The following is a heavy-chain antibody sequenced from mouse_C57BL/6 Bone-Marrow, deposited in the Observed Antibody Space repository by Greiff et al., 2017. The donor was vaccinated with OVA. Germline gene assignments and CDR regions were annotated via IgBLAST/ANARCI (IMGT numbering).Heavy chain of an antibody. J-gene: IGHJ1*03. CDR3: ARSGYYSGYVDV. Sequence: QVQLQQPGAELVRPGTSVKLSCKASGYTFTSYWMHWVKQRPGQGLEWIGVIDPSDSYTNYNQKFKGKATLTVDTSSSTAYMQLSSLTSEDSAVYYCARSGYYSGYVDVWGTGTTVTVSS. V-gene: IGHV1-59*01. CDR2: IDPSDSYT. CDR1: GYTFTSYW. D-gene: IGHD1-1*01.